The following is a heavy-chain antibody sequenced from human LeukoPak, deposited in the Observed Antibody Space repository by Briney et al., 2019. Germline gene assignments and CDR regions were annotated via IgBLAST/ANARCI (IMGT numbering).Heavy chain of an antibody. D-gene: IGHD5-12*01. CDR1: GFTFSSYA. V-gene: IGHV3-30-3*01. J-gene: IGHJ4*02. CDR2: ISYDGNNK. CDR3: ARDRVGYSGYDGIFDY. Sequence: GRSLGLSCAASGFTFSSYAMHWVRQAPGKGLEWVAVISYDGNNKYYADSVKGRFTISRDNSKNTLYLQMNSLRAEDTAVYYCARDRVGYSGYDGIFDYWGQGTLVTVSS.